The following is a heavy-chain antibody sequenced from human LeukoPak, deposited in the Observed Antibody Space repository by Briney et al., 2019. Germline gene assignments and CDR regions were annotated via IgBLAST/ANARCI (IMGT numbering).Heavy chain of an antibody. CDR1: GYTFTSYG. CDR3: ARDLGGYCSRTSCYRAAVY. V-gene: IGHV1-18*01. J-gene: IGHJ4*02. CDR2: ISAYNGNT. D-gene: IGHD2-2*02. Sequence: ASVKVSCKASGYTFTSYGISWVRQAPGQGLEWMGWISAYNGNTNYAQKLQGRVTMTTDTSTSTAYMELRSLRSDDTAVYYCARDLGGYCSRTSCYRAAVYWGQGTLVTVSS.